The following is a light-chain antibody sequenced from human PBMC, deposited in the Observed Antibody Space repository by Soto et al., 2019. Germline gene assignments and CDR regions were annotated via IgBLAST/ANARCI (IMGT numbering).Light chain of an antibody. CDR1: SSDVGGYNY. CDR2: EIT. CDR3: TSYTSSNTLYV. J-gene: IGLJ1*01. V-gene: IGLV2-14*01. Sequence: QSLLTEPASVSWSPGQSITISCTGTSSDVGGYNYVSLYQHQPGKAPKLIIFEITNRPSGVSNRFSGSTSGNAASLTISGLQAEDEADYYCTSYTSSNTLYVFGTGTKVTVL.